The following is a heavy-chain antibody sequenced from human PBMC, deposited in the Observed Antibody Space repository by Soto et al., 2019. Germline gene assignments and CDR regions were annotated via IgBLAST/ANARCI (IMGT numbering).Heavy chain of an antibody. Sequence: QGHLVQSGAEVKKPGTSVKVSCKASGYTFTRYGISWVRQAPGQGLEWMGWISGYNGDTNYAQNLQGRVTMTIDTSTSTAYMELRSPTSDDTAVYYCAKNGQPPYYYYGLDVWGQGTTVTVSS. CDR2: ISGYNGDT. CDR1: GYTFTRYG. J-gene: IGHJ6*02. D-gene: IGHD2-8*01. V-gene: IGHV1-18*01. CDR3: AKNGQPPYYYYGLDV.